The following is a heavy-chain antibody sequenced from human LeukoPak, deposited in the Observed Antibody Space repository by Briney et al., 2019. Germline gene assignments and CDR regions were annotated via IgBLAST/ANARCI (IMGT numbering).Heavy chain of an antibody. V-gene: IGHV3-21*01. D-gene: IGHD2-2*01. CDR2: ISSSSSSI. CDR1: GFTFSSYS. Sequence: GGSLRLSCAASGFTFSSYSMSWVRQAPGKGLEWVSSISSSSSSIYYADSVKGRFTISRDNAKNSLYLQMNSLRAEDTAVYYCARVGYCSSTSCYAFPYYYYYGMDVWGQGTAVTVSS. CDR3: ARVGYCSSTSCYAFPYYYYYGMDV. J-gene: IGHJ6*02.